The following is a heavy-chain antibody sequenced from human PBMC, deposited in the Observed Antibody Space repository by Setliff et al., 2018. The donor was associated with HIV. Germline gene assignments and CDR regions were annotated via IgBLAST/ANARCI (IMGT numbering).Heavy chain of an antibody. J-gene: IGHJ6*03. Sequence: LRLSCAASGFTFSSFGLNWVRQAPGKGLEWVSFISSSSAIYYADSVKGRFTISRDNAKSSLYLQMNSLRAEDTAVYYCARREGYYGSGTPKGFFYYMDVWGKGTTVTVSS. CDR2: ISSSSAI. CDR1: GFTFSSFG. CDR3: ARREGYYGSGTPKGFFYYMDV. V-gene: IGHV3-48*01. D-gene: IGHD3-10*01.